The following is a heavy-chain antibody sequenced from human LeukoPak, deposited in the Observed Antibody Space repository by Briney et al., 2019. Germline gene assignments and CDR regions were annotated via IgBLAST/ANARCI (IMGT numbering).Heavy chain of an antibody. CDR2: IYYSGST. D-gene: IGHD6-13*01. J-gene: IGHJ5*02. V-gene: IGHV4-39*07. Sequence: SETLSLTCTVSGGSFSSSSYYWGWIRQPPGKGLEWIGSIYYSGSTYYNPSLKSRVTISVDTSKNQFSLKLTSVTAADTAVYYCARQPSDSWDGWFDPWGQGTLVTVSS. CDR3: ARQPSDSWDGWFDP. CDR1: GGSFSSSSYY.